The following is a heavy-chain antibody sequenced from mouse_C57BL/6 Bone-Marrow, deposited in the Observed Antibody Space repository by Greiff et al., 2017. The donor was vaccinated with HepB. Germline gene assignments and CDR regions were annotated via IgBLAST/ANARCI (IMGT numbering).Heavy chain of an antibody. CDR3: TKYYGGPAWFSD. CDR1: GFNIKDYY. V-gene: IGHV14-4*01. CDR2: IDPESGDT. D-gene: IGHD1-1*01. Sequence: EVQLQQSGAELVRPGASVKLSCTASGFNIKDYYMHWVKQRPEQGLEWIGWIDPESGDTEYASKFQGKATITADTSSNTAYLQLSSRTSGDTAVYYCTKYYGGPAWFSDGGQGTRVTVS. J-gene: IGHJ3*01.